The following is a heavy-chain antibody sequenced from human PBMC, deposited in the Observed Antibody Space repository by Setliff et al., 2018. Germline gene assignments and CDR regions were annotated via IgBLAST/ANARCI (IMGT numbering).Heavy chain of an antibody. J-gene: IGHJ4*02. CDR1: GDSLSSGSHF. CDR3: ARDSHRLTTDPLFDH. V-gene: IGHV4-61*02. D-gene: IGHD6-25*01. CDR2: VYKSGTT. Sequence: SATLSLTCTVSGDSLSSGSHFWTWIRQPAGKGLEWIGRVYKSGTTNYSPALKSRVTLSIDTSSNEFSLNLRSVTAADTAIYYCARDSHRLTTDPLFDHWGQGALVTVSS.